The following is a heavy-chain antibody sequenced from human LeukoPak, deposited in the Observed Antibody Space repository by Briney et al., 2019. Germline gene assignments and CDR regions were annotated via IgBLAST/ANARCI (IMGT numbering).Heavy chain of an antibody. CDR3: ATNYYDNYYFDY. V-gene: IGHV1-69*05. Sequence: SVKVSCKXSGGTFSSYAISWVRQAPGQGLEWMGGIIPIFGTANYAQKFQGRVTITTDESTSTAYMELSSLRSEDTAVYYCATNYYDNYYFDYWGQGTLVTVSS. CDR2: IIPIFGTA. CDR1: GGTFSSYA. J-gene: IGHJ4*02. D-gene: IGHD3-22*01.